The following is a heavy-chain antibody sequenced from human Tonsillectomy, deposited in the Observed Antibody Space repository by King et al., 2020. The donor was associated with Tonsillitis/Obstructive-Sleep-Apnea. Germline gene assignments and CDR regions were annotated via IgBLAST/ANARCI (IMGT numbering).Heavy chain of an antibody. CDR3: VKEAITVTIGGESFDI. D-gene: IGHD4-17*01. Sequence: VQLVESGGGLVQPGGSLRLSCSASGFTFSSYAMHWVRQAPGKGLEYVAAISSNVGSTYYADSGKGRFTISRDNSKNTLYLQMSSLRAEDTAVYYCVKEAITVTIGGESFDIWGQGTMVTVSS. V-gene: IGHV3-64D*06. J-gene: IGHJ3*02. CDR1: GFTFSSYA. CDR2: ISSNVGST.